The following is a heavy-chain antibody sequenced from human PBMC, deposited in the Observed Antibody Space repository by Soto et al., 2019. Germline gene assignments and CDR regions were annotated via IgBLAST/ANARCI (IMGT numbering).Heavy chain of an antibody. Sequence: QVQLVQSGAEVKKPGSSVKVSCKASGGTFSSYTISWVRQAPGQGLEWMGRIIPILGIANYAQKFQGRVTITADKSTSTAYRGMSSLRSEHTAVYYCARAKYCGGGSCYLGYVWFDPWGQGTLVTVSS. V-gene: IGHV1-69*02. J-gene: IGHJ5*02. CDR2: IIPILGIA. D-gene: IGHD2-15*01. CDR1: GGTFSSYT. CDR3: ARAKYCGGGSCYLGYVWFDP.